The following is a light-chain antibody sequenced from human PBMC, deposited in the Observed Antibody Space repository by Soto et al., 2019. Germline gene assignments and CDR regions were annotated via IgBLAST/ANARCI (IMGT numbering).Light chain of an antibody. V-gene: IGKV3-15*01. Sequence: EIVMTQSPVTLSVSPGERAALSCRASQSVGSNFAWYQQRPGQAPRVLIYGTSTRATGVPARFSGSGSGTDFTLTISSLQSEDFAVYYWQQYNNWPYTFGQGTMLEIK. CDR1: QSVGSN. CDR2: GTS. J-gene: IGKJ2*01. CDR3: QQYNNWPYT.